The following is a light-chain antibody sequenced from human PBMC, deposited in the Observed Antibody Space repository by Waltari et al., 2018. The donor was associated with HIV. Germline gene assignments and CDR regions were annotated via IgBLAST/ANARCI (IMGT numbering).Light chain of an antibody. Sequence: DIVMTQSPDSLAVSLGERATINCKSSQSVLYSSNNNNYLAWYQQKTGQPPKLHIYWASTRKSGVPYQFSGSGSGTDFSLTISCLQAEDVAVYYCQQYYSTPRTFGQGTKLDIK. CDR3: QQYYSTPRT. V-gene: IGKV4-1*01. J-gene: IGKJ2*01. CDR2: WAS. CDR1: QSVLYSSNNNNY.